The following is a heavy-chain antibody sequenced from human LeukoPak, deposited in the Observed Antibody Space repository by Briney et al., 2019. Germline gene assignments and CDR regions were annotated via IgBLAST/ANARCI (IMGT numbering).Heavy chain of an antibody. Sequence: PGGSLRLSCAASGFTFSSYAVHWVRQAPGEGLEWVAVISYDGSNKYYADSVKGRFTISRDNSKNTLYLQMNSLRAEDTALYYCAKDQYPTGGTYFVFDYWGQGTLVTVSS. CDR3: AKDQYPTGGTYFVFDY. V-gene: IGHV3-30-3*01. J-gene: IGHJ4*02. D-gene: IGHD1-26*01. CDR1: GFTFSSYA. CDR2: ISYDGSNK.